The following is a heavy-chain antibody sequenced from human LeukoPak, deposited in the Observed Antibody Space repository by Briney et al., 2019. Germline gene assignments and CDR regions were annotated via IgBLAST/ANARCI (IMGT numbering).Heavy chain of an antibody. CDR1: GYTFTDYY. Sequence: GASVKVSCKASGYTFTDYYMHWVRQAPGQGLEWMGWINPKSGGTNYAQKFQGRVTMTRDTSISTAYMDLSRLRSDDTAVYYCGRDWELRFHQGGLDYWGQGALVTVSS. CDR3: GRDWELRFHQGGLDY. V-gene: IGHV1-2*02. CDR2: INPKSGGT. J-gene: IGHJ4*02. D-gene: IGHD3-3*01.